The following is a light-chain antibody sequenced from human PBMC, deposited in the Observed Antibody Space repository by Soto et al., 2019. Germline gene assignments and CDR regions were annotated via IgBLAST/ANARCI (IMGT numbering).Light chain of an antibody. J-gene: IGKJ5*01. Sequence: IQLTQSPSSLSASVGDRVTITCRASQGIFSYLAWYQQKPGKAPRLLIYGASTLQRGVPSRFSGSGEGTDFTLAISSLQPEDFATYYCQQVQSEPFTFGQGTRLEIK. V-gene: IGKV1-9*01. CDR1: QGIFSY. CDR2: GAS. CDR3: QQVQSEPFT.